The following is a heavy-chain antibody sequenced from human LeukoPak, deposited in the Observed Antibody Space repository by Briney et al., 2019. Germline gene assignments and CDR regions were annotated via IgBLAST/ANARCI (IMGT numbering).Heavy chain of an antibody. CDR3: ARRPEVYYYGMDV. CDR1: GGSISSGGYS. D-gene: IGHD1-14*01. J-gene: IGHJ6*02. CDR2: IYHSGST. Sequence: SETLSLTCAVSGGSISSGGYSWSWIRQPPGKGLEWIGYIYHSGSTYYNPSLKSRVTISVDTSKNQFSLKLSSVTAADTAVYYCARRPEVYYYGMDVWGQGTTVTVSS. V-gene: IGHV4-30-2*01.